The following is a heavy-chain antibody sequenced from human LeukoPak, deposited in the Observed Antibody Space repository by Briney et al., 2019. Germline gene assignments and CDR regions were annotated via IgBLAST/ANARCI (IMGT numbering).Heavy chain of an antibody. Sequence: GGSLRLSCAASGFTFSNYWTHWVRQAPGKGLVWVSLINSDGSSTNYADSVKGRFTIYRDNAKNTLYLQMNSLRAEDTAVYYCARDYGDAFDVWGQGTMVTVSS. D-gene: IGHD4-17*01. J-gene: IGHJ3*01. CDR3: ARDYGDAFDV. V-gene: IGHV3-74*01. CDR2: INSDGSST. CDR1: GFTFSNYW.